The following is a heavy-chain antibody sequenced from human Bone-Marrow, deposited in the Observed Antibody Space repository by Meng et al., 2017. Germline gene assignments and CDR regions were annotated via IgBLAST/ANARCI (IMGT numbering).Heavy chain of an antibody. CDR2: INHSGST. CDR1: GGSFSCYY. CDR3: ARGTVVVPDEDHYSGYVFDY. V-gene: IGHV4-34*01. D-gene: IGHD2-2*01. Sequence: QCGPGTLEPLEALSPHCRVYGGSFSCYYWSWIRQPPGKGLEWIGEINHSGSTNYNPSLKSRVTISVDTSKNQFSLKLSSVTAADTAVYYCARGTVVVPDEDHYSGYVFDYWGQGTLVTVSS. J-gene: IGHJ4*02.